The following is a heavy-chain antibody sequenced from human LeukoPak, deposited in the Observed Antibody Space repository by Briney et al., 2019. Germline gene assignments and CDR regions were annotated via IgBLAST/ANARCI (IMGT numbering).Heavy chain of an antibody. CDR1: GFTFSSYS. J-gene: IGHJ6*02. V-gene: IGHV3-48*01. Sequence: PGGSLRLSCAASGFTFSSYSMTWVRQAPGKGLEWVSYISSSSTIYYADSVKGRFTISRDNAKNSLYLQMNSLRAEDTAVYYCARDIYCGGDCYNGMDVWGQGTTVTVSS. CDR2: ISSSSTI. CDR3: ARDIYCGGDCYNGMDV. D-gene: IGHD2-21*02.